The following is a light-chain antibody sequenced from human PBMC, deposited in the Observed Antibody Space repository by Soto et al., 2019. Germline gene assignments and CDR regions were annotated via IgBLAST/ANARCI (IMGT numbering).Light chain of an antibody. CDR1: QSVSSSY. V-gene: IGKV3D-7*01. Sequence: EIVMTQSPATLSLSPWERATLSCRASQSVSSSYLSWYQQKPGQAPRLLIYGASTRATGIPARFSGSGSGTDFTLTISSLQPEDFAVYYCQQDYNLPWTFGQGTKVEIK. CDR3: QQDYNLPWT. J-gene: IGKJ1*01. CDR2: GAS.